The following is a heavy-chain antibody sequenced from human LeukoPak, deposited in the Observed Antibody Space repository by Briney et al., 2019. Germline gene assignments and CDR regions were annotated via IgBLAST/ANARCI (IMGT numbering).Heavy chain of an antibody. Sequence: GGSLRLSCAASGFTFSSYGMHWVRQAPGKGLEWVAFIRYDGSNKYYADSVKGRFTISRDNSKNTLYLQMNGLRAEDTAVYYCSKIMEARIPSNFDSWAREPWSPSPQ. CDR2: IRYDGSNK. J-gene: IGHJ4*02. D-gene: IGHD6-6*01. V-gene: IGHV3-30*02. CDR1: GFTFSSYG. CDR3: SKIMEARIPSNFDS.